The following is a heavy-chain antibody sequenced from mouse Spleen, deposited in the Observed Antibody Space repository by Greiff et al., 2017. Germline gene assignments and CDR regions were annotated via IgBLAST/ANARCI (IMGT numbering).Heavy chain of an antibody. Sequence: EVKLEESGGDLVKPGGSLKLSCAASGFTFSSYGMSWVRQTPDKRLEWVATISSGGSYTYYPDSVKGRFTISRDNAKNTLYLQMSSLKSEDTAMYYCARELYSNLFDYWGQGTTLTVSS. D-gene: IGHD2-5*01. CDR1: GFTFSSYG. J-gene: IGHJ2*01. CDR3: ARELYSNLFDY. CDR2: ISSGGSYT. V-gene: IGHV5-6*02.